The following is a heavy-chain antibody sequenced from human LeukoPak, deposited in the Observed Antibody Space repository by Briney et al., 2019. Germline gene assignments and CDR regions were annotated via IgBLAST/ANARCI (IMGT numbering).Heavy chain of an antibody. V-gene: IGHV3-23*01. D-gene: IGHD3-3*01. CDR2: ISPGGGDT. CDR1: GFTFSTYS. Sequence: GGSLRLSCTASGFTFSTYSMSWVRQAPGKGLDWVSAISPGGGDTPSADSVKGRFTISRDNSKNTLYLQMNSLRAEDTAVYYCAKDAPIFGVVITNGFFDYWGQGTLVTVSS. J-gene: IGHJ4*02. CDR3: AKDAPIFGVVITNGFFDY.